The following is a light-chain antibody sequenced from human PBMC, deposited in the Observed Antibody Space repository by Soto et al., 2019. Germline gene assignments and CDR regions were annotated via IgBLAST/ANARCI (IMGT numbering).Light chain of an antibody. Sequence: EIVLTQAPATLPLSPGERATLSCRASQSVGSFLAWYRQRPGQAPRLLIYDASNRASGIPARFSGSGSGTDFTLTISSLEPEDFAIYYCQQRGAWPRTFGQGTKLEIK. CDR1: QSVGSF. V-gene: IGKV3-11*01. CDR2: DAS. CDR3: QQRGAWPRT. J-gene: IGKJ2*01.